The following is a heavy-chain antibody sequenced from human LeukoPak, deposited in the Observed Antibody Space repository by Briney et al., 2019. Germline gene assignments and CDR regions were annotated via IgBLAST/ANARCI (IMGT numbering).Heavy chain of an antibody. CDR1: GFTFSSYD. CDR2: IRYDGSNK. V-gene: IGHV3-30*02. CDR3: AKDLPPNDF. Sequence: PGGSLRLSCAASGFTFSSYDMHWVRQAPGKGLEWVAFIRYDGSNKYYADSVKGRFTISRDNSKNTLYLQMSSLRADDTAVYYCAKDLPPNDFWGQGTLVTASS. J-gene: IGHJ4*02.